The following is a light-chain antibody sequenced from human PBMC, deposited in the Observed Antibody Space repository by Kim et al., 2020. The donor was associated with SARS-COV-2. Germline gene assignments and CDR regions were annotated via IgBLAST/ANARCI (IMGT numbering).Light chain of an antibody. J-gene: IGKJ4*01. Sequence: DIQMTQSPSSVSASVGERVTMTCRASQGIGSWLAWYQQKPGKAPKVLIYPASSLQSGVPSRFSGIGSGTEFTLTISSLQPEDVAIYYCQQANSYPLTFAGGTKWIS. CDR1: QGIGSW. CDR2: PAS. CDR3: QQANSYPLT. V-gene: IGKV1-12*01.